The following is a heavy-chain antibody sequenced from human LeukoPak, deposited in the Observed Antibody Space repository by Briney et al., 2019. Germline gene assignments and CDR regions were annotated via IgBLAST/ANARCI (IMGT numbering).Heavy chain of an antibody. CDR3: AKDRHSYSNAYFFDY. CDR2: ISSSAGTI. Sequence: GGPLRLSCAASGFTFSDYYMSWIRQAPGKGLEWISYISSSAGTIYYADSVKGRFTISRDNAKNSLYLQMNSLRVEDTAVYYCAKDRHSYSNAYFFDYWGQGTLVTVSS. V-gene: IGHV3-11*04. D-gene: IGHD4-11*01. CDR1: GFTFSDYY. J-gene: IGHJ4*02.